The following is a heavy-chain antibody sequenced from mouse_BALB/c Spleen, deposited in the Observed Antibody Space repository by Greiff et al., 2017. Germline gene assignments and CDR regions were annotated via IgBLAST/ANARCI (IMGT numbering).Heavy chain of an antibody. CDR2: ISYSGST. V-gene: IGHV3-2*02. J-gene: IGHJ4*01. D-gene: IGHD3-3*01. Sequence: EVQLQESGPGLVKPSQSLSLTCTVTGYSITSDYAWNWIRQFPGNKLEWMGYISYSGSTSYNPSLKSRISITRDTSKNQFFLQLNSVTTEDTATYYCARGAGSMDYWGQGTSVTVSS. CDR3: ARGAGSMDY. CDR1: GYSITSDYA.